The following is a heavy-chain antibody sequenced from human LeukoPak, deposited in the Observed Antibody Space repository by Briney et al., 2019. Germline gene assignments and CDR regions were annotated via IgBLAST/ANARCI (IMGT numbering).Heavy chain of an antibody. D-gene: IGHD3-10*01. CDR3: ARDTGYGSGSFDY. CDR1: EFSVSSNY. J-gene: IGHJ4*02. CDR2: IYTGGTT. Sequence: PGGSLRLSCAASEFSVSSNYMSWVRQAPGKGLEWVSLIYTGGTTYYADSVKGRFTISRDKTKNTLYLQMNSLRAEDTAVYYCARDTGYGSGSFDYWGQGTLVTVSS. V-gene: IGHV3-53*01.